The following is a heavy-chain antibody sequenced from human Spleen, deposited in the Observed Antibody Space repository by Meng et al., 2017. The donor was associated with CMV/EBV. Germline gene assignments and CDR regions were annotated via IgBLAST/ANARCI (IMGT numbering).Heavy chain of an antibody. V-gene: IGHV4-31*03. CDR2: RYYDRTT. J-gene: IGHJ5*02. CDR1: RGPMSSGVYS. CDR3: ARQAPDNWFDP. Sequence: NVSRGPMSSGVYSWSWIRQHPRKGLEWIGYRYYDRTTHYNPSLRSRVSISVDTSKNQFSLKLNSVTAADTAVYFCARQAPDNWFDPWGQGALVTVSS.